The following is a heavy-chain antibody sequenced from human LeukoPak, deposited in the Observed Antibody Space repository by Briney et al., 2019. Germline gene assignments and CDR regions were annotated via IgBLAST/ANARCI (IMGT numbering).Heavy chain of an antibody. Sequence: GASLRLSCAASGFTFSSYAMSWVRQAPGKGLEWVSAISGSGGSTYYADSVKGRFTISRDNSKNTLYQEMNSLRAEDTAVYYCAKDLKDSRGYAGLGGGIDYWGQGTLVTVSS. CDR3: AKDLKDSRGYAGLGGGIDY. CDR2: ISGSGGST. D-gene: IGHD3-22*01. J-gene: IGHJ4*02. V-gene: IGHV3-23*01. CDR1: GFTFSSYA.